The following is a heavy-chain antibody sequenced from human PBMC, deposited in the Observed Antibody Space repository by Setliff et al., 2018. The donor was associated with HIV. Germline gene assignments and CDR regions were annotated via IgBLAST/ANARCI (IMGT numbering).Heavy chain of an antibody. V-gene: IGHV3-13*01. CDR1: GFTFSHFW. CDR2: MGLLGDT. J-gene: IGHJ6*03. Sequence: GGSLRLSCAASGFTFSHFWMQWVRQDPGEGLEWVSAMGLLGDTYYADSVKGRFTISREDAKNSLYLQMNSLRAGDTAVYYCAREIQNCGGNHYYCYMDVWGKGTTVTVSS. CDR3: AREIQNCGGNHYYCYMDV. D-gene: IGHD2-15*01.